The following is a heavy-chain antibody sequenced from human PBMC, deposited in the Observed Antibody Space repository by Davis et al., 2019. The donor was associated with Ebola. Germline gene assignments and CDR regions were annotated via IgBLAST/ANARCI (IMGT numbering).Heavy chain of an antibody. CDR3: ARQPTIYYYDSSGYYVGGYYFDY. D-gene: IGHD3-22*01. CDR2: IYYSGST. Sequence: SFSGYWMTWVRQPPGKGLEWIGSIYYSGSTYYNPSLKSRVTISVDTSKNQFSLKLSSVTAADTAVYYCARQPTIYYYDSSGYYVGGYYFDYWGQGTLVTVSS. J-gene: IGHJ4*02. CDR1: SFSGYW. V-gene: IGHV4-39*01.